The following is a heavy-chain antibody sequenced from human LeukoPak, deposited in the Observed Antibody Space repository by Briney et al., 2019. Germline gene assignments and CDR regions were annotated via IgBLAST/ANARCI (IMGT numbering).Heavy chain of an antibody. D-gene: IGHD3-10*01. CDR2: IYHSGST. CDR3: ARTRGSYYYYMDV. V-gene: IGHV4-38-2*02. J-gene: IGHJ6*03. Sequence: SETLSLTCTVSGYSISSGYYWGWIRQPPGKGLEWIGSIYHSGSTYYNPSLKSRVTISVDTSKNQFSLKLSSVTAADTAVYYCARTRGSYYYYMDVWGKGTTVTVSS. CDR1: GYSISSGYY.